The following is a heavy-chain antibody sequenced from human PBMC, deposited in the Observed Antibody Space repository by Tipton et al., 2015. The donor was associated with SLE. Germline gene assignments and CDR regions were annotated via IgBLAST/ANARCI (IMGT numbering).Heavy chain of an antibody. Sequence: SLRLSCAVSGFTFSSYWMSWVRQAPGKGLEWVANIKQDGSEKYYVDSVKGRFTISRDNAKNSLYLQMNSLRAEDTAVYYCARESIVNDAFDIWGQGTMVTVSS. V-gene: IGHV3-7*01. CDR3: ARESIVNDAFDI. CDR1: GFTFSSYW. CDR2: IKQDGSEK. D-gene: IGHD3-16*02. J-gene: IGHJ3*02.